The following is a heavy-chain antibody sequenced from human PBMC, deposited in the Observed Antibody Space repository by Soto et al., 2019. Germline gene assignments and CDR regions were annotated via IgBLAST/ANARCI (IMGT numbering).Heavy chain of an antibody. V-gene: IGHV3-23*01. CDR1: GFTSNRYA. D-gene: IGHD6-13*01. Sequence: PGGPLRLSCAVSGFTSNRYAMSWVLQAPGKGLEWVSGISGGGERTYYADSVKGRFTISRDNSKNTLYLQINSLRHDDTAVYYCAKARHVNSWGGSVGYWCQGSLVTDS. CDR2: ISGGGERT. J-gene: IGHJ4*02. CDR3: AKARHVNSWGGSVGY.